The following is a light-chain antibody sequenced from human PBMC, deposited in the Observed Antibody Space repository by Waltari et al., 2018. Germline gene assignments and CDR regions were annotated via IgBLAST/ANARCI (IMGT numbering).Light chain of an antibody. Sequence: IQLTQSPSSLSASVGDRVTIPCRASQGISDFLAWYQQKPGKAPKLLIYAASTLQSGVPSRFSGSGSGTDFTLTITSLQPEDVATYYCQLLNSSQWTFGQGTKVDMK. CDR1: QGISDF. CDR3: QLLNSSQWT. V-gene: IGKV1-9*01. CDR2: AAS. J-gene: IGKJ1*01.